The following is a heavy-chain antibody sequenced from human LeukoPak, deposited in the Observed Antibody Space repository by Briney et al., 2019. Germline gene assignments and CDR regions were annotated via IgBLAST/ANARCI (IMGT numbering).Heavy chain of an antibody. V-gene: IGHV4-34*01. D-gene: IGHD3-10*01. CDR1: VGSFSGYY. Sequence: PSETLSLTCAVYVGSFSGYYWSSIRQPPGKGLEWIGAINHSGSTNYNSSLKSRVTISVDTSKNQFSLKLSSVTAADTAVYYCARGYYGSGSHCCHMDVWGKGTTITVS. J-gene: IGHJ6*03. CDR3: ARGYYGSGSHCCHMDV. CDR2: INHSGST.